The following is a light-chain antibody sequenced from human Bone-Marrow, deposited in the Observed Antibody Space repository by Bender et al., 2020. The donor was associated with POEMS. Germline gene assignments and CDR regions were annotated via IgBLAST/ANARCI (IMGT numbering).Light chain of an antibody. CDR3: CSYAGSSTFV. CDR2: DVS. Sequence: QSALTQPPSASGSPGQSVTISCTGTSSDVGGYNHVSWYQQHPGKAPKLMIYDVSNRPSGVSNRFSGSKSGNTASLTISGLQAEDEADYYCCSYAGSSTFVFGTGTKVTVL. J-gene: IGLJ1*01. CDR1: SSDVGGYNH. V-gene: IGLV2-23*02.